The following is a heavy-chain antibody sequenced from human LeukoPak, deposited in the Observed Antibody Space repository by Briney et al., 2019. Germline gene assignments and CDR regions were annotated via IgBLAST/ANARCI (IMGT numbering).Heavy chain of an antibody. J-gene: IGHJ6*02. CDR1: GYMFTSYD. CDR2: MNPNSGNT. Sequence: ASVKVSCKASGYMFTSYDINWVRQATGQGLEWMGWMNPNSGNTGFGQKFQGRVTMTRDTSISTAYMELSSLRSEDTAVYYCARENLYCSGGTCYSGYHYYGMDVWGQGTTVTVS. V-gene: IGHV1-8*01. D-gene: IGHD2-15*01. CDR3: ARENLYCSGGTCYSGYHYYGMDV.